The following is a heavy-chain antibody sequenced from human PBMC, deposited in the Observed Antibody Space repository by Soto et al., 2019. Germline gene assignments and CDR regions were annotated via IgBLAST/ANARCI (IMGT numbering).Heavy chain of an antibody. V-gene: IGHV1-69*13. Sequence: ASVKVSCKASGGTFSSYAISWVRQAPGQGLEWMGGIIPIFGTANYAQKFQGRVTITADESTSTAYMELSSLRSEDTAVYYCAKGPGYSYGVYYFDYWGQGTLVTVSS. CDR2: IIPIFGTA. CDR1: GGTFSSYA. J-gene: IGHJ4*02. CDR3: AKGPGYSYGVYYFDY. D-gene: IGHD5-18*01.